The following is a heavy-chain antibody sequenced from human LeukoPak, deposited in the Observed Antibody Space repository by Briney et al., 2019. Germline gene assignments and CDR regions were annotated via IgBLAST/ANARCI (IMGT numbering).Heavy chain of an antibody. CDR2: IYTSGST. CDR1: GGSISSYY. D-gene: IGHD2-2*01. J-gene: IGHJ6*02. CDR3: ARDLGYCSSTSCYYYYGMDV. V-gene: IGHV4-4*07. Sequence: SETLSLTCTVSGGSISSYYWNWIRQPAGKGLEWIGRIYTSGSTNYNPSLKSRVTMSVDTSKNQFSLKLSSVTAADTAVYYCARDLGYCSSTSCYYYYGMDVWGQGTTVTVSS.